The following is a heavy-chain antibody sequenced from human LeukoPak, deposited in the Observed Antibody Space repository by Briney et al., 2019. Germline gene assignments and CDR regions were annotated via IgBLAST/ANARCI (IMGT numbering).Heavy chain of an antibody. D-gene: IGHD3-10*01. Sequence: SETLSLTCTVSGGSISSYYRSWIRQPPGKGLEWIGYIYHSGSTYYNPSLKSRVTISVDRSKNQFSLKLSSVTAADTAVYYCARSITMVRGVTNWFDPWGQGTLVTVSS. CDR2: IYHSGST. CDR1: GGSISSYY. CDR3: ARSITMVRGVTNWFDP. V-gene: IGHV4-59*12. J-gene: IGHJ5*02.